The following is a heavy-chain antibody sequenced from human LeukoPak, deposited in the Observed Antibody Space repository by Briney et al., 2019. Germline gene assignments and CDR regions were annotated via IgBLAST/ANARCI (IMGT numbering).Heavy chain of an antibody. J-gene: IGHJ4*02. D-gene: IGHD3-16*01. Sequence: PSETLSLTCTVSGGSISSYYWSWIRQPPGKGLEWIGYIYYSGSTNYNPSLKSRVTISVDTSKNQFSLELSSVTAADTAVYYCARSRGGVIGYWGQGTLVTVSS. V-gene: IGHV4-59*01. CDR3: ARSRGGVIGY. CDR1: GGSISSYY. CDR2: IYYSGST.